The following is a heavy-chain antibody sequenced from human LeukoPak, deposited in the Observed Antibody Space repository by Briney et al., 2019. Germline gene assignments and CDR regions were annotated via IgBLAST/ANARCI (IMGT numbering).Heavy chain of an antibody. J-gene: IGHJ6*02. CDR2: IIPIFGTA. D-gene: IGHD5-24*01. Sequence: SVKVSCKASGGTFGSYAISWVRQAPGQGLEWMGGIIPIFGTANYAQKFQGRVTITADESTSTAYLELSSLTSEDTAVYYCARVVLGRRWLQTSYYYGMDVWGQGTTVTVSS. V-gene: IGHV1-69*01. CDR1: GGTFGSYA. CDR3: ARVVLGRRWLQTSYYYGMDV.